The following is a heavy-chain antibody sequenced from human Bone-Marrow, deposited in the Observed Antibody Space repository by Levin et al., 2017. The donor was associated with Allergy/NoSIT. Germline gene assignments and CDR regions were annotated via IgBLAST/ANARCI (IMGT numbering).Heavy chain of an antibody. CDR2: ISSLSSTI. J-gene: IGHJ5*02. D-gene: IGHD2/OR15-2a*01. CDR1: GFTFSTAS. CDR3: SRDEASLWSYKIEYWFDP. V-gene: IGHV3-21*01. Sequence: GESLKISCTASGFTFSTASMNWVRQAPGKGLEWIAFISSLSSTIYYADSVKGRFTVSRDNAKKTLFLHMGSLRGDDSGLYYCSRDEASLWSYKIEYWFDPWGQGTQVIVSS.